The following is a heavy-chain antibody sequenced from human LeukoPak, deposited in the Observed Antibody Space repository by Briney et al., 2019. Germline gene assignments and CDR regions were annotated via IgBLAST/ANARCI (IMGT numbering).Heavy chain of an antibody. Sequence: ASVKVSCKASGYTFTGYDINWVRQATGQGLEWMGWMNPNSGNTGYAQKFQGRVTMTRNTSISTAYMELSSLRSEDTAVYYCARDNHMVRGVIITSDYYYYMDVWGKGTTVTVSS. V-gene: IGHV1-8*01. CDR1: GYTFTGYD. D-gene: IGHD3-10*01. J-gene: IGHJ6*03. CDR3: ARDNHMVRGVIITSDYYYYMDV. CDR2: MNPNSGNT.